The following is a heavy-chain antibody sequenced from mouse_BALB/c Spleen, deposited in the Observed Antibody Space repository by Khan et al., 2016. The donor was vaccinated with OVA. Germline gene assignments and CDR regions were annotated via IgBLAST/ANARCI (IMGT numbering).Heavy chain of an antibody. J-gene: IGHJ2*01. CDR3: AGVFDY. Sequence: QVQLQQSSPELMKPGASVNMSCKASGHTFTAYSINLVKHTPGQVLQWIRWIHPGIANTKYYERFKVKATFTVDTSSRTAYIHLSSLPSADPAVYFLAGVFDYGCYCTILTVSS. CDR1: GHTFTAYS. V-gene: IGHV1-84*02. CDR2: IHPGIANT.